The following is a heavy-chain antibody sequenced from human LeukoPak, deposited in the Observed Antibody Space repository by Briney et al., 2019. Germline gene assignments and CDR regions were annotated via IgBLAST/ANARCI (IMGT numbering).Heavy chain of an antibody. J-gene: IGHJ4*02. CDR3: AKEMGILGGPFDY. CDR1: GGTFSSYA. Sequence: SCKASGGTFSSYAMHWVRQAPGKGLEWVAVISYDGSNKCYADSVKGRFTISRDNSKNTLYLQMNSLRAEDTAVYYCAKEMGILGGPFDYWGQGTLVTVSS. V-gene: IGHV3-30-3*02. D-gene: IGHD3-10*01. CDR2: ISYDGSNK.